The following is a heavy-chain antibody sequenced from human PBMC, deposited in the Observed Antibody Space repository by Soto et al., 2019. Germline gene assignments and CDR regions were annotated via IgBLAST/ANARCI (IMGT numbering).Heavy chain of an antibody. CDR1: GFSLSTSGMC. Sequence: SGPTLVNPTQTLTLTCTFSGFSLSTSGMCVSWIRQPPGKALEWLARVDWDDDKYYTTSLKTRLTISKDTSKNQVLLTMTNMDPVDTATYYCARMGWELHQEYYFDFWGPGTLVTVSS. CDR2: VDWDDDK. D-gene: IGHD1-26*01. V-gene: IGHV2-70*11. CDR3: ARMGWELHQEYYFDF. J-gene: IGHJ4*02.